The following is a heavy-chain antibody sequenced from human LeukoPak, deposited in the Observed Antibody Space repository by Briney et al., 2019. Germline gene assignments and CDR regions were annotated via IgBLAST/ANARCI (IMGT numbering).Heavy chain of an antibody. CDR1: GGSISSGSYY. V-gene: IGHV4-61*02. CDR2: IYTSGST. CDR3: ARETSRTDMDV. J-gene: IGHJ6*03. Sequence: PSETLSLTCTVSGGSISSGSYYWSWIRQPAGKGLEWIGRIYTSGSTNYNPSLKSRVTISVDTSKNQFSLKLSSVTAADTAVYYCARETSRTDMDVWGKGTTVTVSS. D-gene: IGHD2-2*01.